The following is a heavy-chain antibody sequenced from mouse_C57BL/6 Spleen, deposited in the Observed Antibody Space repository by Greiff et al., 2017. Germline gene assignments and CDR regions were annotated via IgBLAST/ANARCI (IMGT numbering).Heavy chain of an antibody. J-gene: IGHJ4*01. D-gene: IGHD2-1*01. Sequence: EVQLQQSGPELVKPGASVKISCKASGYTFTDYYMNWVKQSHGKSLEWIGDINPNNGGTSYNQKFKGKATLTVDKSSSTAYMELRSLTSEDSAVYYCARGELYYGNYYAMDYWGQGTSVTVSS. CDR3: ARGELYYGNYYAMDY. CDR1: GYTFTDYY. V-gene: IGHV1-26*01. CDR2: INPNNGGT.